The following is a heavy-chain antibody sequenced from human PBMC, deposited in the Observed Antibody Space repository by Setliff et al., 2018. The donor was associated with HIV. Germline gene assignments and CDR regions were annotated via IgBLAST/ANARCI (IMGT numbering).Heavy chain of an antibody. CDR1: GFSFSSYE. D-gene: IGHD6-19*01. V-gene: IGHV3-48*03. J-gene: IGHJ4*02. Sequence: GGSLRLSCAASGFSFSSYEMNWVRQAPGKGLEWVSYISSGSPIYYAVSVKGRFTISRDNANKSLYLQMNSLRAEDTAVYYCSASGWPFDYWGQGTLVTVSS. CDR2: ISSGSPI. CDR3: SASGWPFDY.